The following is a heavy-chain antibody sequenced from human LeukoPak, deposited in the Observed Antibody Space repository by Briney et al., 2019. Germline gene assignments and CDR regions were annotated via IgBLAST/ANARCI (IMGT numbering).Heavy chain of an antibody. V-gene: IGHV1-2*02. D-gene: IGHD6-19*01. J-gene: IGHJ4*02. Sequence: ASVKVSCKASGYTFTGYYMHWVRQAPGQGLEWMGWINPNSGGTNYAQKFQGRVTMTRDTSIRTAYMELSRLRSDDTAVYYCATVRYSSGWRYYYFDYWGQGTLVTVSS. CDR1: GYTFTGYY. CDR2: INPNSGGT. CDR3: ATVRYSSGWRYYYFDY.